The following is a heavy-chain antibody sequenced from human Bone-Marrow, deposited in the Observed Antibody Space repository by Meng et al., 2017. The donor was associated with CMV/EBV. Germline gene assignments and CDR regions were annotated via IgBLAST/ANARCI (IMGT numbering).Heavy chain of an antibody. J-gene: IGHJ4*02. CDR3: AGQGTSSFFDY. CDR2: ISGSGGST. Sequence: GESLKISCAASGFTFSSYAMSWVRQAPGKGLEWVSAISGSGGSTYYADSVKGRFTISRDNSKKTLYLQMGSLRAEDMAVYYCAGQGTSSFFDYWGQGTLVTVSS. D-gene: IGHD2-2*01. CDR1: GFTFSSYA. V-gene: IGHV3-23*01.